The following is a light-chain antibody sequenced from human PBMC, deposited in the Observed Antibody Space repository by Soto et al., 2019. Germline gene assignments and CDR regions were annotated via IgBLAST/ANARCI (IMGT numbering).Light chain of an antibody. CDR2: GVS. Sequence: DIVLTQSPGTLSLSPGERVTLSCRASQSVSSNYLAWYQQKPGQAPRLLIYGVSNRATGIPDRFSGSGSGTDFTLTISRLEPEDFAVYYCQQSDDSPWTFGQGTKVEIQ. V-gene: IGKV3-20*01. J-gene: IGKJ1*01. CDR1: QSVSSNY. CDR3: QQSDDSPWT.